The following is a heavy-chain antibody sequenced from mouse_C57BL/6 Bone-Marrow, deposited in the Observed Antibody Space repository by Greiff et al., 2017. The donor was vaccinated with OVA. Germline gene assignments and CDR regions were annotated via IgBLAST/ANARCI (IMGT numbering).Heavy chain of an antibody. CDR2: IYPRDGST. CDR1: GYTFTDHT. Sequence: QVQLQQSAAELVKPGASVKISCKVSGYTFTDHTIHWMKQRPEQGLEWIGYIYPRDGSTKYNEKFKGKATLTADKSSSTAYMQLNSLTSEDSAVYFCAREGLYYYGSSYIFDVWGTGTTVTVSS. D-gene: IGHD1-1*01. V-gene: IGHV1-78*01. CDR3: AREGLYYYGSSYIFDV. J-gene: IGHJ1*03.